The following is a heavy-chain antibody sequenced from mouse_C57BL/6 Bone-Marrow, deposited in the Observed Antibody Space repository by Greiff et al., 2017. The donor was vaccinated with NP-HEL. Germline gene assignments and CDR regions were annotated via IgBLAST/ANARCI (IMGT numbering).Heavy chain of an antibody. CDR2: ISSGGSYT. J-gene: IGHJ1*03. Sequence: EVKLVESGGDLVKPGGSLKLSCAASGFTFSSYGMSWVRQTPDKRLEWVATISSGGSYTYYPDSVKGRFTISRDNAKNTLYLQMSKLKSEDTAMYYCARQTPRYYGSSYTGYVDVWGTGTTGTVSS. D-gene: IGHD1-1*01. V-gene: IGHV5-6*01. CDR3: ARQTPRYYGSSYTGYVDV. CDR1: GFTFSSYG.